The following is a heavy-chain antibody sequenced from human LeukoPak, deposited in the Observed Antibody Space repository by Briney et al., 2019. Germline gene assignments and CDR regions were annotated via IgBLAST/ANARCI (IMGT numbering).Heavy chain of an antibody. CDR2: INHSGST. V-gene: IGHV4-34*01. Sequence: PSETLSLTCAVYGGSFSGYYWSWIRQPPGKGPEWIGEINHSGSTNYNPSLKSRVTISVDTSKNQFSLKLSSVTAADTAVYYCARSNYGNFDPWGQGTLVTVSS. CDR3: ARSNYGNFDP. CDR1: GGSFSGYY. D-gene: IGHD1-7*01. J-gene: IGHJ5*02.